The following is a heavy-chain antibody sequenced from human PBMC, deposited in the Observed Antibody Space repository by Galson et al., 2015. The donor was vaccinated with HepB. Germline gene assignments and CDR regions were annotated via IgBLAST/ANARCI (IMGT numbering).Heavy chain of an antibody. CDR2: VSNDGGTT. CDR3: ARGPSSSRPPYGFYFDL. J-gene: IGHJ2*01. CDR1: GFIFSNYA. Sequence: SLRLSCAASGFIFSNYAMSWVRQAPGKGLEWVSTVSNDGGTTYYTDSVKGRFTISRDNALYLEMNSLRAEDTAVYYCARGPSSSRPPYGFYFDLWGRGTLVTVSS. D-gene: IGHD6-6*01. V-gene: IGHV3-23*01.